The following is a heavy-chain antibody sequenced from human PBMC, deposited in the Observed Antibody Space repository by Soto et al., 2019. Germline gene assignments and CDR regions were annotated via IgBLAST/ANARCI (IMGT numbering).Heavy chain of an antibody. D-gene: IGHD2-15*01. Sequence: QITLKESGPPLVKPTQTLTLTCTFSGFSLSTSGVGVGWIRQPTGKALEWLALIYWDDDKRYSPSLTSRLTITKDTSKNQVVLTMTNMDPVDTATYYCAHVLVVVANYGMDVWGQGTTVTVSS. CDR1: GFSLSTSGVG. CDR3: AHVLVVVANYGMDV. CDR2: IYWDDDK. J-gene: IGHJ6*02. V-gene: IGHV2-5*02.